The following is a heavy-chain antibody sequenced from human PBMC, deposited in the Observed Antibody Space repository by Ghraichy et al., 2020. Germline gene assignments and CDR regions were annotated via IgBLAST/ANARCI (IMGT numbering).Heavy chain of an antibody. CDR3: AKAHTSGNHWGWFDP. CDR2: ISWNGGST. J-gene: IGHJ5*02. D-gene: IGHD3-22*01. V-gene: IGHV3-43*01. CDR1: GFTFDDYT. Sequence: LSLTCAASGFTFDDYTMHWVRQTPGKGLEWVSLISWNGGSTYYADSVKGRFTISRDNNKNSLYLQMNSLRTEDSALYYCAKAHTSGNHWGWFDPWGQGTLVTVSS.